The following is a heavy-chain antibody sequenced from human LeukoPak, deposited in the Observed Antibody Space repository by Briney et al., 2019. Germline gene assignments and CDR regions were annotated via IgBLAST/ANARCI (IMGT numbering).Heavy chain of an antibody. Sequence: GASVKVSCKASGYTFTSYDISWVRQATGQGLEWMGWMNPNSGNTGYAQKFQGRVTMTRNTSISTAYMELSSLRSEDTAVYYCASLYSGYDYVNDAFDIWGQGTMVTVSS. CDR2: MNPNSGNT. CDR3: ASLYSGYDYVNDAFDI. CDR1: GYTFTSYD. D-gene: IGHD5-12*01. V-gene: IGHV1-8*01. J-gene: IGHJ3*02.